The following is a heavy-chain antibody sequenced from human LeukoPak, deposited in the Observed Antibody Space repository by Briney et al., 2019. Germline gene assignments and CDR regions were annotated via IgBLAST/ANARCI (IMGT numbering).Heavy chain of an antibody. CDR2: VNRDGSET. Sequence: QPGGSLRLSCAASGFTLSNHWMTWVRQVPGRGPEWVANVNRDGSETYYLDSVKGRSTISRDNAKNSLYLQMNSLRAEDTALYYCVRNNAMDVWGQGTTVIVSS. D-gene: IGHD2-8*01. CDR1: GFTLSNHW. J-gene: IGHJ6*02. V-gene: IGHV3-7*03. CDR3: VRNNAMDV.